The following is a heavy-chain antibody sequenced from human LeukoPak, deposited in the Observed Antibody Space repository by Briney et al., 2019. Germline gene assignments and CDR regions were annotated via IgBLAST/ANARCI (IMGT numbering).Heavy chain of an antibody. Sequence: PGGSLRLSCAASGFTFSNYWMSWVRQAPGKGLEWVANIQQDGSEKYYVDSVKGRFTISRDNAKNSLYLQMNSLRAEDTAVYYCARELGSYSSSFQGDYWGQGTLVTVTS. CDR3: ARELGSYSSSFQGDY. CDR2: IQQDGSEK. D-gene: IGHD6-6*01. CDR1: GFTFSNYW. V-gene: IGHV3-7*01. J-gene: IGHJ4*02.